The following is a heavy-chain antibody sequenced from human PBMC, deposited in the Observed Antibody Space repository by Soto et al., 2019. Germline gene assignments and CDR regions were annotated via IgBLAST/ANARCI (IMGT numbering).Heavy chain of an antibody. J-gene: IGHJ3*02. CDR1: GFTFSSYW. CDR3: ARDRPLISGAFDI. CDR2: IKQDGSEK. D-gene: IGHD1-26*01. V-gene: IGHV3-7*03. Sequence: EVQLVESGGGLVQPGGSLRLSCAASGFTFSSYWMSWVRQAPGKRLEWVANIKQDGSEKYYVDSVKGRFTISRDNAKNSLYLQMNSLRAEDTAVYYCARDRPLISGAFDIWGQGTMVTVSS.